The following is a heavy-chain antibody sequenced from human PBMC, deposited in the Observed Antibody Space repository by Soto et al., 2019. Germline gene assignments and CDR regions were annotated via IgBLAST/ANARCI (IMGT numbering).Heavy chain of an antibody. D-gene: IGHD3-22*01. V-gene: IGHV1-69*01. CDR3: ARRTAYHYDSSPTPDAFDI. J-gene: IGHJ3*02. CDR1: GGTFSSYA. CDR2: IIPIFGTA. Sequence: QVQLVQSGAEVKKPGSSVKVSCKASGGTFSSYAISWVRQAPGQGLEWMGGIIPIFGTANYAQKFQGRVTITAGDSTSTAYMELRSRRSEDTAVYYCARRTAYHYDSSPTPDAFDIWGQGTMVTVSS.